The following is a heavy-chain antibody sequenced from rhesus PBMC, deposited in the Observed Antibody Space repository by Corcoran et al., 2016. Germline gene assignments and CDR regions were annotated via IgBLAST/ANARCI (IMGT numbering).Heavy chain of an antibody. J-gene: IGHJ5-2*02. CDR3: AREFRRGYRGVRGSLDV. CDR2: ISQPSGRKT. Sequence: EVQLVESGGGLVQPGGSLRLSCVASGFTFSDHYMDWVRQATGKGLEWVSSISQPSGRKTDYGDPVKGRFTNSRDNAKNTLYLQMNSLRAEDTAVYYCAREFRRGYRGVRGSLDVWGRGVLVTVSS. V-gene: IGHV3-110*01. CDR1: GFTFSDHY. D-gene: IGHD5-30*01.